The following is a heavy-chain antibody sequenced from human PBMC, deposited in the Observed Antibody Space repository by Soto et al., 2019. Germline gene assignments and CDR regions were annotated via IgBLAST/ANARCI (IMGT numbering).Heavy chain of an antibody. J-gene: IGHJ4*02. CDR1: GGTFSSYA. V-gene: IGHV1-69*13. Sequence: ASVKVSCKASGGTFSSYAISWVRQAPGQGLEWMGGIIPIFGTANYAQKFQGRVTITADESTSTAYMELSSLRSEDTAVYYCATPGIAVAGRDGSTLFDYWGQGTLVTVSS. CDR2: IIPIFGTA. CDR3: ATPGIAVAGRDGSTLFDY. D-gene: IGHD6-19*01.